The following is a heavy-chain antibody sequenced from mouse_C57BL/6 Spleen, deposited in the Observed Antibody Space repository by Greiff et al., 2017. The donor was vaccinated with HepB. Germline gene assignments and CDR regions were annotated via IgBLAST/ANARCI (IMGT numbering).Heavy chain of an antibody. CDR1: GFNIKNTY. D-gene: IGHD2-1*01. CDR3: AGYYGNYEGYFDV. CDR2: IDPANGNT. J-gene: IGHJ1*03. V-gene: IGHV14-3*01. Sequence: VHVKQSVAELVRPGASVKLSCTASGFNIKNTYMHWVKQRPEQGLEWIGRIDPANGNTKYAPKFQGKATITADTSSNTAYLQLSSLTSEDTAIYYCAGYYGNYEGYFDVWGTGTTVTVSS.